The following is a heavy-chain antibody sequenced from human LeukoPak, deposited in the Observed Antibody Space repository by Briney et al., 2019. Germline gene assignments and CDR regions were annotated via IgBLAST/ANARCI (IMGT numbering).Heavy chain of an antibody. V-gene: IGHV4-61*01. Sequence: SETPSLTCTVSGGSVSSGSYYWSWIRQPPGKGLEWIGYIYYSGSTNYNPSLKSRVTISVDTSKNQFSLKLSSVTAADTAVYYCARVGYYDILTGYFYYFDYWGQGTLVTVSS. CDR1: GGSVSSGSYY. J-gene: IGHJ4*02. D-gene: IGHD3-9*01. CDR3: ARVGYYDILTGYFYYFDY. CDR2: IYYSGST.